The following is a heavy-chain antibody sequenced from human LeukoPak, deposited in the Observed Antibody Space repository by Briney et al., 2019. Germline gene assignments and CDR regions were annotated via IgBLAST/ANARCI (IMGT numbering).Heavy chain of an antibody. CDR2: ITGSSSTI. J-gene: IGHJ4*02. D-gene: IGHD6-19*01. CDR1: GFTFSSYS. V-gene: IGHV3-48*04. CDR3: ASSSGHLDY. Sequence: GGSLRLSCAASGFTFSSYSMNWVRQAPGRGLEWLSYITGSSSTIYYADSVKGRFTISRDNAKNSLYLQMNSLRAEDTAVYYCASSSGHLDYWGQGTLVTVSS.